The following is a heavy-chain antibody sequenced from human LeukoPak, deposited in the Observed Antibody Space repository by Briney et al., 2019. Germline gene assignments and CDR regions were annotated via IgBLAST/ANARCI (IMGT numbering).Heavy chain of an antibody. CDR3: AREVDYGGNLHLVIDY. V-gene: IGHV4-59*01. CDR1: GGSISSYY. J-gene: IGHJ4*02. Sequence: SETLSLTCTVSGGSISSYYWSWIRQPPGKGLGWIGYIYYSGSTNYNLSLKSRVTISVDTSKNQFSLKLSSVTAADTAVYYCAREVDYGGNLHLVIDYWGQGTLVTVSS. CDR2: IYYSGST. D-gene: IGHD4-23*01.